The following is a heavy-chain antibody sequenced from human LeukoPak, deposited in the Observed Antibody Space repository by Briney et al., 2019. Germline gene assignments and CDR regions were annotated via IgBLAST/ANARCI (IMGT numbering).Heavy chain of an antibody. CDR2: IYTSGST. CDR3: ARDRVGASNWFDP. J-gene: IGHJ5*02. D-gene: IGHD1-26*01. V-gene: IGHV4-61*09. CDR1: GGSISSGSYY. Sequence: SETLSLTCTVSGGSISSGSYYWSWIRQPAGKGLEWIGHIYTSGSTKYNPSLKSRVTISADTSKNQFSLKLSSVTAADTAVYYCARDRVGASNWFDPWGQGTLVTVSS.